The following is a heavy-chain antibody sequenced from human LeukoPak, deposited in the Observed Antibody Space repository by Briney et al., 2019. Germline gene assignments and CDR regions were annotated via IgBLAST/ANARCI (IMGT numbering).Heavy chain of an antibody. J-gene: IGHJ4*02. V-gene: IGHV3-20*04. Sequence: GGSLRLSCAASGFTFDDYGMSWVRQAPGKGLEWVSGINWNGGSTGYADSVKGRFTISRDNAKNSLYPQMNSLRAEDTALYYCARTGLGMYSFDSWGQGTLVTVSS. D-gene: IGHD3/OR15-3a*01. CDR1: GFTFDDYG. CDR3: ARTGLGMYSFDS. CDR2: INWNGGST.